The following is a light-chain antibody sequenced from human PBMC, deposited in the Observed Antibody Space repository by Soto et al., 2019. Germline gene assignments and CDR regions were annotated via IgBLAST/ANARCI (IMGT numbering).Light chain of an antibody. CDR3: QQSKSQRT. V-gene: IGKV1-5*03. CDR2: KAS. CDR1: QYISSW. J-gene: IGKJ1*01. Sequence: DLQMTQSPSTLSASVGDRVTITCRASQYISSWLAWYQQKPGKAPKLLIYKASSLESGVPSRFSRSGSGTEFTLTISSLQPDDFATYDCQQSKSQRTFGQGTKVEIK.